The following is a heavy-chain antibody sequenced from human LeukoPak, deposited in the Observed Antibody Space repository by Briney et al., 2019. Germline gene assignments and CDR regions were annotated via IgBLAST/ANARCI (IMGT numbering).Heavy chain of an antibody. CDR1: GGSISSYY. D-gene: IGHD2/OR15-2a*01. CDR3: ARNSRGYFDY. V-gene: IGHV4-59*01. CDR2: IYYSWST. Sequence: SETLSLTCTVSGGSISSYYWSWIRQPPRKGLEWIGYIYYSWSTNHNPPLKSRVTISVDTSKNQFSLKLSSVTAADTAVYYCARNSRGYFDYWGRGNLVTVSS. J-gene: IGHJ4*02.